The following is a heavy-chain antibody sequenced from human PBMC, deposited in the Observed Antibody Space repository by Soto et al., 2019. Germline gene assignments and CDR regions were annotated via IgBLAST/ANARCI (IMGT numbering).Heavy chain of an antibody. CDR3: AKIGIGSYYGMDV. V-gene: IGHV4-59*01. D-gene: IGHD3-10*01. CDR1: GGSISSYY. CDR2: IYYSGST. Sequence: PSETLSRTCTVSGGSISSYYWSWIRQPPGKGLEWIGYIYYSGSTNYNPSLKSRVTISVDTSKNQFSLKLSSVTAADTAVYYCAKIGIGSYYGMDVWGQGTTVTVSS. J-gene: IGHJ6*02.